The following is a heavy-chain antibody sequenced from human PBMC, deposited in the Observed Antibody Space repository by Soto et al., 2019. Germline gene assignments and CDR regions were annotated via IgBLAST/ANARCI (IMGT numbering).Heavy chain of an antibody. J-gene: IGHJ3*02. CDR2: IIPIFGTA. Sequence: QVQLVQSGAEVKKPGSSVKVSCKASGGTFSSYAISWVRQAPGQGLEWMGGIIPIFGTANYAQKFQGRVTITADEXXSXAXXELSSLRSEDTAVYYCARDRGSITMIVVEGDAFDIWGQGTMVTVSS. D-gene: IGHD3-22*01. CDR1: GGTFSSYA. CDR3: ARDRGSITMIVVEGDAFDI. V-gene: IGHV1-69*12.